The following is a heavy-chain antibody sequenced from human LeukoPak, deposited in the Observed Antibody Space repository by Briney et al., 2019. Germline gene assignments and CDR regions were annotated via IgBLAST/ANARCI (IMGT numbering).Heavy chain of an antibody. CDR2: INPNSGGT. Sequence: RASVKVSCKASGYTFTSYYMHWVRQAPGQGLEWMGWINPNSGGTNYAQKFEGRVTMTRDTSISTAYMELSRLRSDDTAVYYCARAPLYDILTGLFDPWGQGTLVTVSS. D-gene: IGHD3-9*01. J-gene: IGHJ5*02. V-gene: IGHV1-2*02. CDR3: ARAPLYDILTGLFDP. CDR1: GYTFTSYY.